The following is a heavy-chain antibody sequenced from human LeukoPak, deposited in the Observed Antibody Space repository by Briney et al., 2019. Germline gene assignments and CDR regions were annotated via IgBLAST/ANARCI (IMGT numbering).Heavy chain of an antibody. CDR2: INHSGST. Sequence: PGGSLRLSCAASGFKFSDHYIDWVRQPPGKGLEWIGEINHSGSTNYNPSLKSRVTISVDTSKNQFSLKLSSVTAADTAVYYCARVTTGILQLVRSGWFDPWGQGTLVTVSS. CDR1: GFKFSDHY. J-gene: IGHJ5*02. V-gene: IGHV4-34*01. D-gene: IGHD6-6*01. CDR3: ARVTTGILQLVRSGWFDP.